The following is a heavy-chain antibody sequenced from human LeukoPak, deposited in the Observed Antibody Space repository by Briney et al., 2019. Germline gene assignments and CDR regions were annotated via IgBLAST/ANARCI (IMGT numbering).Heavy chain of an antibody. CDR1: GFKFRDYA. J-gene: IGHJ4*02. CDR3: AKQQGALIQQWYFDY. D-gene: IGHD5-18*01. V-gene: IGHV3-23*01. Sequence: GGSLRLSCAASGFKFRDYAMSWVRQAPGKGLEWVSTVEKTGGRAYYADSVKGRFTVSRDDSKNTLYLQMDSLRAEDTALYYCAKQQGALIQQWYFDYWGRGTLVTVSS. CDR2: VEKTGGRA.